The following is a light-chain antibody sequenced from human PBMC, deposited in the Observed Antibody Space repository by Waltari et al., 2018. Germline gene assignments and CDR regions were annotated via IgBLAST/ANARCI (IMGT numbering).Light chain of an antibody. J-gene: IGKJ2*01. V-gene: IGKV1-39*01. CDR2: AAS. CDR3: QQSYSTPPTYT. CDR1: QSISSY. Sequence: DIQMTQSPSSLSASVGDRVTITCRASQSISSYLNWYQQKPGKAPKLLIYAASSLQSGVPSRCSGSGSGTDFTLTISSLQPEDFATYYCQQSYSTPPTYTFGQGTKLEIK.